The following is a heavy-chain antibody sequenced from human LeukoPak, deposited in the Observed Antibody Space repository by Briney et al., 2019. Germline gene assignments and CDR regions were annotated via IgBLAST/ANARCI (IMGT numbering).Heavy chain of an antibody. CDR3: AREPCSSSSGDYYYYYMDV. CDR2: IIPIFGTA. J-gene: IGHJ6*03. D-gene: IGHD6-6*01. Sequence: ASVKVSCKASGGTFSSYAISWVRQAPGQGLEWMGGIIPIFGTANYAQKFQGRVTITTDESTSTAYMELSSLRSEDTAVYYCAREPCSSSSGDYYYYYMDVWGKGTTVTVSS. V-gene: IGHV1-69*05. CDR1: GGTFSSYA.